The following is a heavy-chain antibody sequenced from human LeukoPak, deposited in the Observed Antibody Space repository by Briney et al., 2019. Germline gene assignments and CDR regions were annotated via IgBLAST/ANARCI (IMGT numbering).Heavy chain of an antibody. CDR2: IYSGGST. D-gene: IGHD3-22*01. V-gene: IGHV3-66*02. Sequence: GGSLRLSCAASGFTISNNYMGWVRQAPGKGLEWVSIIYSGGSTYYADSVKGRFTISRDNSKNTLYLQMNSLRPEDAAVYYCAELAGRYYDTSAYYHWGQGTLVTVSS. CDR1: GFTISNNY. J-gene: IGHJ5*02. CDR3: AELAGRYYDTSAYYH.